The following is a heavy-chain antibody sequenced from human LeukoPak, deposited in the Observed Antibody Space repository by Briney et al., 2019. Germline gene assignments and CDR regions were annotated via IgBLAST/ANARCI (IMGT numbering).Heavy chain of an antibody. Sequence: PSETLSLTCTVSGGSISSSSYYWGWIRQPPGKGLEGIGSIYYSGSTYYHPSLKSRVTISVDTSKNQFSLQLSSVTAAATAVYYGARSPGSGNGPPDAFDIWGQGTMVSVSS. V-gene: IGHV4-39*07. CDR1: GGSISSSSYY. D-gene: IGHD4-23*01. CDR3: ARSPGSGNGPPDAFDI. J-gene: IGHJ3*02. CDR2: IYYSGST.